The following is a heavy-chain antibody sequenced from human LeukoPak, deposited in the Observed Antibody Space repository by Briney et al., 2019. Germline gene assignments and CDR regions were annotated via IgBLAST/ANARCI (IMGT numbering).Heavy chain of an antibody. V-gene: IGHV3-23*01. J-gene: IGHJ4*02. CDR3: PKAHCSSTSCSRADK. D-gene: IGHD2-2*01. CDR1: GFTFTRNA. Sequence: GGSLRLSCAASGFTFTRNAMAWVRQAPGKGLEWVSVIDGSGGTSFYADSVKGRPTISSVRSTHALYLHMNSLTADGRPGCYFPKAHCSSTSCSRADKWGQGTVVSVST. CDR2: IDGSGGTS.